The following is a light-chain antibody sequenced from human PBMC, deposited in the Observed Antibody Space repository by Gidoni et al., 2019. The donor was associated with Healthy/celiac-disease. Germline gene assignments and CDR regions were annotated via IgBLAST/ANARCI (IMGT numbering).Light chain of an antibody. CDR1: QSISSW. Sequence: DIQMTQSPSTLSASVGDRVTITFRASQSISSWLAWYQQKPGKAPKILIYKASSLESGVPSSFSGSGSGTEFTLTISSLQPDDFATYYCQQYNSYPYTFGQGTKLEIK. V-gene: IGKV1-5*03. CDR3: QQYNSYPYT. J-gene: IGKJ2*01. CDR2: KAS.